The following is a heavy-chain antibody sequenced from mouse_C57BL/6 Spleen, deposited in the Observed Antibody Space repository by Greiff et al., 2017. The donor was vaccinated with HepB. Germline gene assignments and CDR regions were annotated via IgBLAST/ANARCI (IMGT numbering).Heavy chain of an antibody. CDR1: GYTFTSYW. CDR2: INPSSGYT. D-gene: IGHD2-5*01. J-gene: IGHJ2*01. V-gene: IGHV1-7*01. CDR3: ARSKGGSNYYFDY. Sequence: QVHVKQSGAELAKPGASVKLSCKASGYTFTSYWMHWVKQRPGQGLEWIGYINPSSGYTKYNQKFKDKATLTADKSSSTAYMQLSSLTYEDSAVYYCARSKGGSNYYFDYWGQGTTLTVSS.